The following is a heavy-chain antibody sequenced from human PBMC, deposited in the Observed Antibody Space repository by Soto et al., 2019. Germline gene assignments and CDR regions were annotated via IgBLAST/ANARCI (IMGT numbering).Heavy chain of an antibody. CDR1: GGSVSSGSYY. D-gene: IGHD6-6*01. CDR2: IYYSGST. J-gene: IGHJ4*02. Sequence: PSETLSLTCTVSGGSVSSGSYYWSWIRQPPGKGLEWIGYIYYSGSTNYNPSLKSRVTISVDTSKNQFSLKLSSVTAADTAVYYCARDTGRGSSSPLDYWGQGTPVTVSS. CDR3: ARDTGRGSSSPLDY. V-gene: IGHV4-61*01.